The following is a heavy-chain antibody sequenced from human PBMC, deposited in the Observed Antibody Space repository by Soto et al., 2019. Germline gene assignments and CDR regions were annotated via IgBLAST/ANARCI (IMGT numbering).Heavy chain of an antibody. J-gene: IGHJ4*02. Sequence: QITVKESGLTLVKPTETLTLTCTFSGFSLSTYGMGVGWIRQPPGKALEWLALIYWDDDKRYSPSLRSRLTITKDTSQNQVDLTMTNMDPVDTATYYCARLTRGVYDLDRLCEKSDSWGQGTLVTVSS. CDR1: GFSLSTYGMG. CDR2: IYWDDDK. D-gene: IGHD5-12*01. CDR3: ARLTRGVYDLDRLCEKSDS. V-gene: IGHV2-5*02.